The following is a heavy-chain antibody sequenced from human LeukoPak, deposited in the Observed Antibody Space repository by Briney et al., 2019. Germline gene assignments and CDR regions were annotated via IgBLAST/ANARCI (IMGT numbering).Heavy chain of an antibody. V-gene: IGHV3-66*02. CDR1: GFTVSGNY. J-gene: IGHJ3*02. CDR3: AREEGYCSSTSCSYAFDI. Sequence: GGSQRLPCAASGFTVSGNYMSWVRQAPGKGLEWVSVINSGCSTYFGESVKGRFTISRDNSKNTLYLQMNSLRAEDTALYYCAREEGYCSSTSCSYAFDIWGQGTMVTGSS. D-gene: IGHD2-2*01. CDR2: INSGCST.